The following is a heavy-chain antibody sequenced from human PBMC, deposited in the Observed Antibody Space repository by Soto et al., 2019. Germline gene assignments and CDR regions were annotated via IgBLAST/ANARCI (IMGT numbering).Heavy chain of an antibody. Sequence: WASVKVSCKASGGTFSSFGISWVRQAPGQGLEWMGGIIPVFGRPNYAQRFRGRLTITADESTSTSYMELIDLTSEDTAVYYCAREASGYDFWGQGTQVTVSS. J-gene: IGHJ1*01. CDR3: AREASGYDF. V-gene: IGHV1-69*13. CDR2: IIPVFGRP. D-gene: IGHD5-12*01. CDR1: GGTFSSFG.